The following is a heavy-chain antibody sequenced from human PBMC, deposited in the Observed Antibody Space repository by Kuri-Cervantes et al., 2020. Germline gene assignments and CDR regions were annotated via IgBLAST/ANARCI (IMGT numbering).Heavy chain of an antibody. J-gene: IGHJ5*02. D-gene: IGHD2-2*01. CDR1: GYTFTGYY. CDR2: INPNSGGT. CDR3: ARELEDIVVVPAAP. Sequence: ASVKVSCKASGYTFTGYYMHWVRQAPGQGLEWMGWINPNSGGTNYAQKFQGRVTMTRDTSISTAYMELCRLRSDDTAVYYCARELEDIVVVPAAPWGQGTLVTVSS. V-gene: IGHV1-2*02.